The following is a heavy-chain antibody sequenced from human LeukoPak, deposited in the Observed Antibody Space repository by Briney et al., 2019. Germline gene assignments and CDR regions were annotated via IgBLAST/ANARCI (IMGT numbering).Heavy chain of an antibody. J-gene: IGHJ4*02. D-gene: IGHD6-13*01. V-gene: IGHV3-33*06. Sequence: GGSLRLSCAASGFTFSSYAMSWVRQAPGKGLEWVAVIWYDGSNKYYADSVKGRFTISRDNSKNTLYLQMNSLRAEDTAVYYCAKDGWSDSSSWAAFDYWGQGTLVTVSS. CDR1: GFTFSSYA. CDR3: AKDGWSDSSSWAAFDY. CDR2: IWYDGSNK.